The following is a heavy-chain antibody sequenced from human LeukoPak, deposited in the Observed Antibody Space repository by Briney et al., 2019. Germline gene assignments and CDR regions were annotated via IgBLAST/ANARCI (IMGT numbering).Heavy chain of an antibody. D-gene: IGHD3-22*01. CDR3: ARGSAGYYDSNGRLDY. CDR2: ISSSSNTI. J-gene: IGHJ4*02. Sequence: PGGSLRLSCAASGFTFSSYSMNWVRQAPGKGLGWVSYISSSSNTIYYADSVKGRFTISRDNAKNSLYLQMNSLRDEDTAVYYCARGSAGYYDSNGRLDYWGQGTLVTVSS. V-gene: IGHV3-48*02. CDR1: GFTFSSYS.